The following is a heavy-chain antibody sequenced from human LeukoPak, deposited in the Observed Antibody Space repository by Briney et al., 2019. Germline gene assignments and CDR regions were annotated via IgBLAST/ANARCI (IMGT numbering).Heavy chain of an antibody. Sequence: RAGGSLRLSCAASGFTFNSYAMSWVRQAPGKGLEWVSVISDSAYYADSVKGRFTISRDNSKNTLYLQMNSLRAEDTAVYYCAKEVGYYDSSGYYTRDYYYYYMDVWGKGTTVTVSS. V-gene: IGHV3-23*01. CDR3: AKEVGYYDSSGYYTRDYYYYYMDV. CDR1: GFTFNSYA. CDR2: ISDSA. D-gene: IGHD3-22*01. J-gene: IGHJ6*03.